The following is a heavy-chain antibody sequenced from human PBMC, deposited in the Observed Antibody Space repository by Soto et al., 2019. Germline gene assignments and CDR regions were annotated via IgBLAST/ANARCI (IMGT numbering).Heavy chain of an antibody. V-gene: IGHV3-21*01. CDR2: ISSSSSYI. J-gene: IGHJ5*02. Sequence: PGVSLTLSCAASGLTFSSYSKNWVRQAPGKGLEWVSSISSSSSYIYYADSVKGRFTISRDNAKNSLYLQMNSLRAEDTAVYYCARAGGIAAAGTGWFDPWGQGTLVTVSS. CDR3: ARAGGIAAAGTGWFDP. D-gene: IGHD6-13*01. CDR1: GLTFSSYS.